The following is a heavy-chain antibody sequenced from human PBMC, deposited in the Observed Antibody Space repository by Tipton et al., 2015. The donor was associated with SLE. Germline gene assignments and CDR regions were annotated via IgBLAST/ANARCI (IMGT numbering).Heavy chain of an antibody. CDR1: GGTFSSYA. J-gene: IGHJ6*02. D-gene: IGHD5-24*01. Sequence: QLVQSGPEVKKPGSSVKVSCKASGGTFSSYAISWVRQAPGQGLEWMGGIIPIFGTANYAQKFQGRVTITADESTSTAYMELSSLRSEDAAVYYGARAGGMALRYYYGMDVWGQGTTVTVSS. CDR3: ARAGGMALRYYYGMDV. CDR2: IIPIFGTA. V-gene: IGHV1-69*01.